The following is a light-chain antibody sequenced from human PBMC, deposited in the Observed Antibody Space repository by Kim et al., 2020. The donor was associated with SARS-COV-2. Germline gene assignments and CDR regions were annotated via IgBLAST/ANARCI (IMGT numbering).Light chain of an antibody. Sequence: DIQMTQSPSSLSASVGDRVTITCRASQSISSYLNWYQQKPGKAPKLLIYAASSLQSGVPSRFSGSGSGTDFTLTISSLQPEDFATYYCQQSYRTPLTIGQGTRLGI. CDR3: QQSYRTPLT. V-gene: IGKV1-39*01. J-gene: IGKJ5*01. CDR2: AAS. CDR1: QSISSY.